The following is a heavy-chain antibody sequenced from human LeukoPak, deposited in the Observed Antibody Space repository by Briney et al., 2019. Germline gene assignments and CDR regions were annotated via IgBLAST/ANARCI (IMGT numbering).Heavy chain of an antibody. CDR3: ARGGLGYCSSTSCYGFVY. CDR1: GGSFSGYY. J-gene: IGHJ4*02. Sequence: KASETLSLTCAVYGGSFSGYYWSWIRQPPGKGLEWIGEINHSGSTNYNPSLKSRVTISVDTSKNQFSLKLSSVTAADTAVYYCARGGLGYCSSTSCYGFVYWGQGTLVTVSS. CDR2: INHSGST. V-gene: IGHV4-34*01. D-gene: IGHD2-2*01.